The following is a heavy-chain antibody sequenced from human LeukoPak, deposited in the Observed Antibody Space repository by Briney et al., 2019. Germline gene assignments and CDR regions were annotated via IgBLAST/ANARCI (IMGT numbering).Heavy chain of an antibody. CDR3: ARYYYDSSGYYYADY. CDR1: GGSISSSSYY. J-gene: IGHJ4*02. D-gene: IGHD3-22*01. V-gene: IGHV4-39*01. CDR2: LYYTGRT. Sequence: SETLSLTCTVSGGSISSSSYYWGWIRRPPGKGLGWIGSLYYTGRTYYNPALKSRVTISVHTSKNQFSLKLSSVTAADTAVYYCARYYYDSSGYYYADYWGQGTLVTVSS.